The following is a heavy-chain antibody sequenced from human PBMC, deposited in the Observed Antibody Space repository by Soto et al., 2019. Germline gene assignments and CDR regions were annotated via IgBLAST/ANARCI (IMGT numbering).Heavy chain of an antibody. CDR2: ISGYNGNT. CDR1: GYTFTNYG. V-gene: IGHV1-18*01. D-gene: IGHD6-13*01. CDR3: ARGGSSWSAEYYEH. J-gene: IGHJ1*01. Sequence: QIQLVQSGVGVKKPGASVKVSCKASGYTFTNYGISWVRQAPGQGPEWMGWISGYNGNTKYARKVQGRVTLTTDTSASTAYMELRGLRSDDTAVYYCARGGSSWSAEYYEHWGQGTLVTVSS.